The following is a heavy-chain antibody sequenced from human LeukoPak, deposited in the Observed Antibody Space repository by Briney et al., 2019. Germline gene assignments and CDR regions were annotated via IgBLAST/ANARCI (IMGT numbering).Heavy chain of an antibody. J-gene: IGHJ3*02. Sequence: GGSLRLSCAASEFTFNNYGMSWVRQAPGKVLEWVSSISSSSTYIFYADSVKGRFTISRDDAKNSLYLQMNSLRAEDTAVCSCARVRVGATYGGAFDIWGQGTMVTVSS. V-gene: IGHV3-21*01. CDR2: ISSSSTYI. CDR3: ARVRVGATYGGAFDI. CDR1: EFTFNNYG. D-gene: IGHD1-26*01.